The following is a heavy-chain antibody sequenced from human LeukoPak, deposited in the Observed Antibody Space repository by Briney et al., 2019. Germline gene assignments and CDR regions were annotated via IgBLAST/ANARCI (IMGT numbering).Heavy chain of an antibody. V-gene: IGHV1-69*02. CDR3: ASRYSSSSGSFDY. Sequence: GSSVKASCKASGGTFSSYTISWVRQAPGQGLEWMGRIIPILGIANYAQKFQGRVTITADKSTSTAYMELSSLRSEDTAVYYCASRYSSSSGSFDYWGQGTLVTVSS. J-gene: IGHJ4*02. CDR2: IIPILGIA. CDR1: GGTFSSYT. D-gene: IGHD6-6*01.